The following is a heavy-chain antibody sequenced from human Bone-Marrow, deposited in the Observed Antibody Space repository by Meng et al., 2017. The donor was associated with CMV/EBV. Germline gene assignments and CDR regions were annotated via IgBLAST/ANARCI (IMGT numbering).Heavy chain of an antibody. CDR1: GFNFNTYW. J-gene: IGHJ5*02. CDR2: IKEDGSEK. D-gene: IGHD3-16*01. V-gene: IGHV3-7*01. CDR3: ATRSASDQ. Sequence: ESLKISCAASGFNFNTYWMSWVRQAPGKGLEWVASIKEDGSEKYYVDSVKGRFTISRDNAKNSLYLQMSSLRADDTAVYHCATRSASDQWGQGMLVTVSS.